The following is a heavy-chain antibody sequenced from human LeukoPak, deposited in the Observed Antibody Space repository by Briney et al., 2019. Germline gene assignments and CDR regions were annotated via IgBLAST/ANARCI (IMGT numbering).Heavy chain of an antibody. V-gene: IGHV3-23*01. CDR1: GFTFSSYA. CDR3: AKSPVAGTSGDFDY. CDR2: ISGSGGST. J-gene: IGHJ4*02. D-gene: IGHD6-19*01. Sequence: GGSLRLSCAASGFTFSSYAMSWVRQAPGKGLEWVPAISGSGGSTYYADSVKGRFTISRDNSKNTLYLQMNSLRAEDTAVYYCAKSPVAGTSGDFDYWGQGTLVTVSS.